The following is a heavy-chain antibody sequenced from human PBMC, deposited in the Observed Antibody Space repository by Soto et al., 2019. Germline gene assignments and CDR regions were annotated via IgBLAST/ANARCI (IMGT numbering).Heavy chain of an antibody. V-gene: IGHV1-3*01. CDR1: GYTFTVYA. Sequence: GASVNVYCKASGYTFTVYAMHWVRQAPGQRLEWMGWINAGNGNTKYSQKFQGRVTITRDTSASTAYMELSSLRSEDTAVYYCARAVAVAADFDYWGQGTLVTVSS. CDR3: ARAVAVAADFDY. D-gene: IGHD6-19*01. CDR2: INAGNGNT. J-gene: IGHJ4*02.